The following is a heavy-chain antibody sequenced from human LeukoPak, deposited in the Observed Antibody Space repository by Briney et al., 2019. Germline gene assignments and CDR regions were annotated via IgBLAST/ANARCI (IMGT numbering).Heavy chain of an antibody. V-gene: IGHV4-61*02. CDR1: GGSISNGTSY. J-gene: IGHJ4*02. Sequence: SQTLSLTCTVSGGSISNGTSYWTWIRQPAGKSLEWLGRIYSSGSTNYNPSLKSRVTISADTSKNQFSLTLTSVTAADTAVYYCARDSRWIQLPDYWGQGTLVTVSS. CDR2: IYSSGST. D-gene: IGHD5-18*01. CDR3: ARDSRWIQLPDY.